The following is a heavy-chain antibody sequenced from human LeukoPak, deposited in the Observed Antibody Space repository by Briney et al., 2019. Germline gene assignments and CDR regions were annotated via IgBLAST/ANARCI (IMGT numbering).Heavy chain of an antibody. V-gene: IGHV3-23*01. D-gene: IGHD2-15*01. J-gene: IGHJ4*02. CDR3: ARSLSAGAGYYFDS. CDR2: ISASGLRT. CDR1: EFIFSVFA. Sequence: EGSLRLSCTASEFIFSVFAMRWVRQASGKGLEWVSTISASGLRTYYADSVQGPFTISRDKSDNTLSLHMSRLRAGDTALYYCARSLSAGAGYYFDSWGQGTLVAVSS.